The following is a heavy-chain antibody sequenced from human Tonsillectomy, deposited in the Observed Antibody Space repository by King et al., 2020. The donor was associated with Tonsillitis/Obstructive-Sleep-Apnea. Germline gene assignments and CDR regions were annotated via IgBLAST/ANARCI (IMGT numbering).Heavy chain of an antibody. CDR3: ARDGWELGIIDY. CDR1: GFTFSSYW. J-gene: IGHJ4*02. Sequence: VQLVESGGGLVQPGGSLRLSCAASGFTFSSYWMHWVRQAPGKGLVWVSRINSDGSSTTYADSVKGRFTISRDNAKNTLCLQMNSLRAEDTAVYYCARDGWELGIIDYWGQGTLVTVSS. V-gene: IGHV3-74*01. D-gene: IGHD7-27*01. CDR2: INSDGSST.